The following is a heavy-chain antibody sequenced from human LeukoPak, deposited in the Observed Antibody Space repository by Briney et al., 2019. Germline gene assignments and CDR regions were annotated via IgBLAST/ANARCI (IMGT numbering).Heavy chain of an antibody. Sequence: SETLSLTCAVYGGSFSGYYWSWIRQPPGKGLEWIGEINHSGSTNYNPSLKSRVTISVDTSKNQFSLKLSSVTAADTAVYYCARGAGAMPYWGQGTLVTVSS. D-gene: IGHD3-16*01. CDR2: INHSGST. J-gene: IGHJ4*02. V-gene: IGHV4-34*01. CDR3: ARGAGAMPY. CDR1: GGSFSGYY.